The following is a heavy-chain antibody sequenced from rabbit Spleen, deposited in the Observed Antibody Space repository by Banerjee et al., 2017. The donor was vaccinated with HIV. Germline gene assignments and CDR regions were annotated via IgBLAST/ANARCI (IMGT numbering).Heavy chain of an antibody. D-gene: IGHD4-2*01. Sequence: QEQLVESGGGLVQPGGSLTVTCKASGLDFSSSYWICWVRQAPEKGLEWIACIDVIRSGSTYYASWAKGRFTISKISSTTVTLQMTSLTVADTAIYFCARDSAGREDFNLWGPGTLVTVS. CDR3: ARDSAGREDFNL. CDR2: IDVIRSGST. CDR1: GLDFSSSYW. V-gene: IGHV1S45*01. J-gene: IGHJ4*01.